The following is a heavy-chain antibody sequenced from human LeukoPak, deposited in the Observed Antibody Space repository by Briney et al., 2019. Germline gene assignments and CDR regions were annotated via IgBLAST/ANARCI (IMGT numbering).Heavy chain of an antibody. D-gene: IGHD3-3*01. CDR1: GFTFSDYF. CDR2: INSDGNNI. J-gene: IGHJ5*02. CDR3: ASLYYDFWSGT. Sequence: GGSLRLSCVTSGFTFSDYFMNWIRQAPGKGPEWLSFINSDGNNIYYRDSVKGRFTISRDNAKNSLYLQMNSLRAEDTAVYYCASLYYDFWSGTWGQGTLVTVSS. V-gene: IGHV3-11*04.